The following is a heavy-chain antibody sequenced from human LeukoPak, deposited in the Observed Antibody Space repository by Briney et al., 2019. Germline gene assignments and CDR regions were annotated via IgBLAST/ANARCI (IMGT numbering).Heavy chain of an antibody. J-gene: IGHJ4*02. V-gene: IGHV1-8*01. CDR2: MNPNSGNT. Sequence: ASVKVSCKASGYTFTSYDINWVRQAAGQGLEWMGWMNPNSGNTGYAQRFQGRVTMTRNTSITTAYMELSSLRSEDAAVYYCARGLRVAGYYGSGSLHYWGQGTLVTVSS. D-gene: IGHD3-10*01. CDR1: GYTFTSYD. CDR3: ARGLRVAGYYGSGSLHY.